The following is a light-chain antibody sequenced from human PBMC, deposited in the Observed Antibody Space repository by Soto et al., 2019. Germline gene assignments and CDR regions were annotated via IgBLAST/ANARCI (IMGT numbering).Light chain of an antibody. J-gene: IGLJ2*01. CDR2: ENN. CDR3: GTWDTSLSSAV. Sequence: QSVLTQPPSVSAAQGQKVTISCSGSSSNIGNNFVSWYQQLPGTAPQLLIYENNERASGIPDRFSGSKSDTSATLGITGLQPGDEADYYCGTWDTSLSSAVFGGGTKLTVL. CDR1: SSNIGNNF. V-gene: IGLV1-51*02.